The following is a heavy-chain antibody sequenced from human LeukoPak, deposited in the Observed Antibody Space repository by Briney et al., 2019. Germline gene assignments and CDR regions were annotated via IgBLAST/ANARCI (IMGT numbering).Heavy chain of an antibody. Sequence: SETLSLTSTVSGGSINNYYRSWIRQPAGKGLEWIGRIYTRGSTNYNPSLKSRVTMSVDTSKNQFSLKLSSVTAADTAVYYCARGRYCSADICSGGDAFDIWGQGTMVSVSS. D-gene: IGHD2-15*01. CDR3: ARGRYCSADICSGGDAFDI. J-gene: IGHJ3*02. CDR2: IYTRGST. CDR1: GGSINNYY. V-gene: IGHV4-4*07.